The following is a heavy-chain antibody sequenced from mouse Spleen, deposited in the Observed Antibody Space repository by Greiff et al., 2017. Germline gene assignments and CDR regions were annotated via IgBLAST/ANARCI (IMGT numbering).Heavy chain of an antibody. V-gene: IGHV1S81*02. Sequence: QVQLQQSGAELVKPGASVKLSCKASGYTFTSYYMYWVKQRPGQGLEWIGEINPSNGGTNFNEKFKSKATLTVDKSSSTAYMQLSSLTSEDSAVYYCTSYYGSSLAWFAYWGQGTLVTVSA. J-gene: IGHJ3*01. D-gene: IGHD1-1*01. CDR2: INPSNGGT. CDR1: GYTFTSYY. CDR3: TSYYGSSLAWFAY.